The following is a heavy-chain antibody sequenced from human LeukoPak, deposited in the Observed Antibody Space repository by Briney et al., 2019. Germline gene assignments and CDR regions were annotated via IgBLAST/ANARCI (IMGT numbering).Heavy chain of an antibody. CDR2: IYYSGST. CDR3: ARGDFCSSTSCYLRPMDV. D-gene: IGHD2-2*01. V-gene: IGHV4-59*01. J-gene: IGHJ6*03. CDR1: GGSISDYY. Sequence: SETLSLSCTVSGGSISDYYWSWIRQPPGEGLEWIGYIYYSGSTTYNPSLKSRLTMSVDTSKNQFSLKLSSVTAADTAVYYCARGDFCSSTSCYLRPMDVWGKGNTVSVSS.